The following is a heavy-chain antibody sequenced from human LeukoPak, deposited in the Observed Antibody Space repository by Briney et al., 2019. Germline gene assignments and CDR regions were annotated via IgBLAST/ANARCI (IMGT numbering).Heavy chain of an antibody. CDR3: ARVLSYPVTTVIDY. J-gene: IGHJ4*02. V-gene: IGHV1-18*04. Sequence: ASVKVSCKASGYTFTRYGISWARQAPGQGLEWMGWISAYNGNTNYAQKLQGRVTMTTDTSTSTAYMELRSLRSDDTAVYYCARVLSYPVTTVIDYWGQGTLVTVSS. CDR2: ISAYNGNT. D-gene: IGHD4-17*01. CDR1: GYTFTRYG.